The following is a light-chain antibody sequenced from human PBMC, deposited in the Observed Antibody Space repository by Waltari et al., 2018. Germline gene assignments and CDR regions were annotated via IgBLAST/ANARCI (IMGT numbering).Light chain of an antibody. CDR1: KLGERY. Sequence: SYELTQPPSVSVSPGQTASVTCSGDKLGERYTCWYQQKQGQSPVLVMYQDNKRPSVSPDRLYGYMSGNTASLTISGNQGMDEADYYCQAWDSSSYVVGTGTKVTVL. CDR2: QDN. V-gene: IGLV3-1*01. J-gene: IGLJ1*01. CDR3: QAWDSSSYV.